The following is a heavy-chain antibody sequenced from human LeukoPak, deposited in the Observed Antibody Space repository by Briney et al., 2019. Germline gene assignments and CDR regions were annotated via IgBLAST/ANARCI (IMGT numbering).Heavy chain of an antibody. V-gene: IGHV4-34*01. CDR2: INHSGST. CDR3: ARFRRGVGYSSRWYGEDP. Sequence: SETLTLTCAVYGGSFSGYYWSWVRQPPGKGLEWIGEINHSGSTNYNPSLKSRVTISVDTSKNQFSLKLSSVTAADTAVYYCARFRRGVGYSSRWYGEDPWGQGTLVTVSS. J-gene: IGHJ5*02. CDR1: GGSFSGYY. D-gene: IGHD6-13*01.